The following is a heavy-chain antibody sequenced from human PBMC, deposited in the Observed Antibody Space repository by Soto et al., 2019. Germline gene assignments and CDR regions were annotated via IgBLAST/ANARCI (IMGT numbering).Heavy chain of an antibody. CDR2: IIPIFGTA. V-gene: IGHV1-69*01. Sequence: VQLVQSGAEVKKPGSSVKVSCKAPGGTFSSYAISWVRQAPGQGLEWMGGIIPIFGTANYAQKFQCRVTITADESTSTGYMELSSLRSEDTAVYYCARSQGGSSSLDIYYYYYYGMDVWGQGTTVTVSS. D-gene: IGHD2-15*01. CDR1: GGTFSSYA. CDR3: ARSQGGSSSLDIYYYYYYGMDV. J-gene: IGHJ6*02.